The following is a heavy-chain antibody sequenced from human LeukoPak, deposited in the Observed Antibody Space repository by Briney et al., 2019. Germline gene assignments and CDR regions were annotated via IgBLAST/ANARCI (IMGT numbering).Heavy chain of an antibody. D-gene: IGHD3/OR15-3a*01. V-gene: IGHV3-30*18. Sequence: PGGSLRLSCAASGFTFSSYGMHWVRQAPGKGLEWVAVISYDGSNKYYADSVKGRFTISRDNSKNTLYLQMDSLRAEDTAVYYCAKDWTVFDYWGQGTLVTVSS. CDR1: GFTFSSYG. J-gene: IGHJ4*02. CDR3: AKDWTVFDY. CDR2: ISYDGSNK.